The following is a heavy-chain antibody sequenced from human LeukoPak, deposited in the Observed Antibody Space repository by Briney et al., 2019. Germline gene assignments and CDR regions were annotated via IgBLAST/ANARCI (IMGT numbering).Heavy chain of an antibody. CDR2: IYYSGST. CDR3: ARVVVFGVVSSDYYYYYMDV. D-gene: IGHD3-3*01. CDR1: GGSISSYY. Sequence: SETLSLTCTVSGGSISSYYWSWIRQPPGKGLEWIGYIYYSGSTNYNPSLKSRVTISVDTSKNQFSLKLSPVTAADTAVYYCARVVVFGVVSSDYYYYYMDVWGKGTTVTVSS. J-gene: IGHJ6*03. V-gene: IGHV4-59*12.